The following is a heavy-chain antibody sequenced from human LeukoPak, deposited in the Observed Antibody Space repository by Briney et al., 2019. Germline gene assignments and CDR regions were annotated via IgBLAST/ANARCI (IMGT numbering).Heavy chain of an antibody. Sequence: GGSLRLSCTTAGFTFGDHAISWVRQAPGKGLEWVGFIRSKAYRGTTEYAASVKDSFSISRDDYNSIAYLQMDSLRTADTTVYYFTKRPIQLWIHNGMDVWGPGTTVTVSS. CDR2: IRSKAYRGTT. J-gene: IGHJ6*02. CDR3: TKRPIQLWIHNGMDV. D-gene: IGHD5-18*01. CDR1: GFTFGDHA. V-gene: IGHV3-49*04.